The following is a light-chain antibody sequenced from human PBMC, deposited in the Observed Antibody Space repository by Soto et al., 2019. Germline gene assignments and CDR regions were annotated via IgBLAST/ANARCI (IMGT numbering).Light chain of an antibody. Sequence: QSVLTRPASVSGSPGQSITISCTGTSSDVGYYNSVSWYQHHPGQAPKLMIYNVSNRPSGVSYRFSGSKSGNTASLTISGLQAEDEADYTSSSTYLFGTGTKVTVL. V-gene: IGLV2-14*03. J-gene: IGLJ1*01. CDR1: SSDVGYYNS. CDR2: NVS. CDR3: SSTYL.